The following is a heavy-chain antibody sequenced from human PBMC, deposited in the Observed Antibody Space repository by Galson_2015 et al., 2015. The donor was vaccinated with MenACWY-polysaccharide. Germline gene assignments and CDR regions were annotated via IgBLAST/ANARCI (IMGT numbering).Heavy chain of an antibody. V-gene: IGHV3-48*03. J-gene: IGHJ6*02. CDR2: ITSSTSAI. D-gene: IGHD1-26*01. CDR1: GFIFSSYE. CDR3: ARGSYGNGYGMDV. Sequence: SLRLSCAASGFIFSSYETNWVRQAPGKGLEWVSLITSSTSAIYYADSVKGRFTISRDNAKNSLYLQMSSLRAEDTAVYYCARGSYGNGYGMDVWGQGTTVTVSS.